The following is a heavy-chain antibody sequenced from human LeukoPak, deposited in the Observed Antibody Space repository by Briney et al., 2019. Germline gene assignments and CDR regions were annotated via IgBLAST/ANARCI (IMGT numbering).Heavy chain of an antibody. CDR3: ARESGSYEAYFDY. CDR2: ISYDGSND. J-gene: IGHJ4*02. Sequence: RPGRSLRLSCAASGFTFSGYAMHWVRQAPGKGLDWVAVISYDGSNDYYADSVKGRFTISRDNSKNTLYLQMNSLRAEDTAVYYCARESGSYEAYFDYWGQGTLVTVSS. D-gene: IGHD1-26*01. CDR1: GFTFSGYA. V-gene: IGHV3-30-3*01.